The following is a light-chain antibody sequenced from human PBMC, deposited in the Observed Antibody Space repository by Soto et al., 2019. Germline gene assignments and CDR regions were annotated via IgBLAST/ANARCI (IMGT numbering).Light chain of an antibody. Sequence: QSALTQPASVSGSPGQSITISCTGTSSDVGTYNLVSWYQQQPGKAPKLMIYEGSKRPSGVSNRFSGSKSGNTASLTISGLQAEDEADYYCCSYAGVNTYVFGIGPNVTV. V-gene: IGLV2-23*01. CDR3: CSYAGVNTYV. J-gene: IGLJ1*01. CDR1: SSDVGTYNL. CDR2: EGS.